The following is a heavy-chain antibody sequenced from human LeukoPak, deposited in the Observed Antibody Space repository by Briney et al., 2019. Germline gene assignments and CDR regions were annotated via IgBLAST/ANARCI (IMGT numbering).Heavy chain of an antibody. CDR3: AREVITPGDSDGFDL. CDR2: IHYDGRA. Sequence: SETLSLTCTVSGGSISSANHFWRWVRQSPGEGLEWIGYIHYDGRAHYNPSLMSRFSMSLDMSKNQFSLSLSSVTAADTAIYYCAREVITPGDSDGFDLWGQGTMVSVSS. V-gene: IGHV4-30-4*08. J-gene: IGHJ3*01. D-gene: IGHD2-2*01. CDR1: GGSISSANHF.